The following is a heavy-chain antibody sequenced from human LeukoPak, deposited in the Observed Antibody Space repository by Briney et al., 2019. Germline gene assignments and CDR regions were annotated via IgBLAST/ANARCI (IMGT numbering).Heavy chain of an antibody. CDR2: ISTSSSYK. D-gene: IGHD5-12*01. CDR1: GFTFSSYS. V-gene: IGHV3-21*01. Sequence: GTSLRLSCAASGFTFSSYSMNWVRQAPGKGLEWVSSISTSSSYKYYADSLKGRSTISRDNSKNTLYLQMNSLRAEDTAVYYCARGPSGYHNTGGQGTLVTVSS. J-gene: IGHJ4*02. CDR3: ARGPSGYHNT.